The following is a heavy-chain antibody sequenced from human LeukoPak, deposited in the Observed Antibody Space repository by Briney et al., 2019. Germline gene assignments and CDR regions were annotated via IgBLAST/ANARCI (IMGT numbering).Heavy chain of an antibody. CDR1: GYSISGGYY. CDR3: ARAVPAAIDAFDI. D-gene: IGHD2-2*02. Sequence: PSGTLSLTCAVSGYSISGGYYWGWIRQPPGEGLEWIGSIHHSGSTYYNPSLKTRVTISVDTSKNQFSLNLRSVTAADTAVYYCARAVPAAIDAFDIWGQGTMVTVSS. V-gene: IGHV4-38-2*01. J-gene: IGHJ3*02. CDR2: IHHSGST.